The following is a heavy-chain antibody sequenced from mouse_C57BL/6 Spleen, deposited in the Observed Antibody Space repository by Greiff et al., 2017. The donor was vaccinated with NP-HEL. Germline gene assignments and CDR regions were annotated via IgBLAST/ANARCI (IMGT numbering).Heavy chain of an antibody. V-gene: IGHV1-11*01. Sequence: QVQLQQSGAELASPGASVTLSCKASGYTFTDHIMNWVKKRPGQGLEWIGRIYPVSGETNYNQKFMGKATFSVDRSSSTVYMVLNSLTSEDSAVYYCVITTVDGYYAMDYWGQGTSVTVSS. CDR3: VITTVDGYYAMDY. D-gene: IGHD1-1*01. CDR1: GYTFTDHI. J-gene: IGHJ4*01. CDR2: IYPVSGET.